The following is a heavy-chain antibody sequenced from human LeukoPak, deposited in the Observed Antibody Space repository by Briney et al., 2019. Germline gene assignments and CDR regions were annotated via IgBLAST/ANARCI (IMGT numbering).Heavy chain of an antibody. V-gene: IGHV1-2*06. CDR1: VYTFTGYY. CDR3: ARDYYDSPAAFDI. D-gene: IGHD3-22*01. CDR2: INPNSGGT. J-gene: IGHJ3*02. Sequence: ASVKVSCKSSVYTFTGYYMHWVRQAPGQGLEWMGRINPNSGGTNYAQKFQGRVTMTRDTSISTAYMELSRLRSEDTAVYYCARDYYDSPAAFDIWGQGTMVTVSS.